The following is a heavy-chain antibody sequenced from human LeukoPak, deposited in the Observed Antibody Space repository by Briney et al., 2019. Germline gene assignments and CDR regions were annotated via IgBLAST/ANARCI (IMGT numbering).Heavy chain of an antibody. CDR1: EFTFSSYA. V-gene: IGHV3-23*01. D-gene: IGHD3-22*01. Sequence: GGSLRLSCAASEFTFSSYAMSWVRQAPGKGLEWVSAISGSGGSTYYADSVKGRFTISRDNSKNTLYLQMNSLRAEDTAVYYCAKYAEGYDSSGYYFDYWGQGTLVTVSS. J-gene: IGHJ4*02. CDR3: AKYAEGYDSSGYYFDY. CDR2: ISGSGGST.